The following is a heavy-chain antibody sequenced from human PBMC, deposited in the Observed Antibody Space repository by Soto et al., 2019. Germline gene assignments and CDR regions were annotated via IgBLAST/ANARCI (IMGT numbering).Heavy chain of an antibody. CDR3: VKNSPDQIWNFDY. V-gene: IGHV3-23*01. D-gene: IGHD2-15*01. CDR1: GFTLSSYA. J-gene: IGHJ4*02. Sequence: AGGSLRLSCAASGFTLSSYAMSWVRQAPGKGLEWVSDISGSGGRTYYAISVKGRFTISRDNSKNTLSLQMNSLRDEDTAVYYCVKNSPDQIWNFDYWGQGTLVTVSS. CDR2: ISGSGGRT.